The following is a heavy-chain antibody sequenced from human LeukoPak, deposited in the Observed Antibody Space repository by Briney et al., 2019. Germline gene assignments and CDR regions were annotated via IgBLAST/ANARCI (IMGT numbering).Heavy chain of an antibody. CDR3: AKDRSYGDSPFDY. Sequence: GGSLRLSCAASGFTFSSYGMHWVRQAPGKGLEWVAFIRYDGSNKYYADSVKGRFTISRDNSKNTLYLQMNSLRAEDTAVYYCAKDRSYGDSPFDYWGQGTLVTVSS. D-gene: IGHD4-17*01. CDR1: GFTFSSYG. CDR2: IRYDGSNK. V-gene: IGHV3-30*02. J-gene: IGHJ4*02.